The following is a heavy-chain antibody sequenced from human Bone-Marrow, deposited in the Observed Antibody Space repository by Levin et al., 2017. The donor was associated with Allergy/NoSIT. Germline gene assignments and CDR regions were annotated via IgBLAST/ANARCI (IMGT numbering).Heavy chain of an antibody. CDR2: ISWNSGSI. D-gene: IGHD3-22*01. J-gene: IGHJ4*02. Sequence: LAGGSLRLSCAASGFTFDDYAMHWVRQAPGKGLEWVSGISWNSGSIGYADSVKGRFTISRDNAKNSLYLQMNSLRAEDTALYYCAKDSPQKNDSSGPFDYWGQGTLVTVSS. CDR1: GFTFDDYA. CDR3: AKDSPQKNDSSGPFDY. V-gene: IGHV3-9*01.